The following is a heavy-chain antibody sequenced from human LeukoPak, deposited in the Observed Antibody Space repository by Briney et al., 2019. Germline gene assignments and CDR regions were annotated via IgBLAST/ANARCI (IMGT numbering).Heavy chain of an antibody. J-gene: IGHJ3*02. D-gene: IGHD3-22*01. V-gene: IGHV3-66*04. CDR3: ARLITYYYDSSGDAFDI. CDR1: GFSVSNNY. Sequence: GGSLRLSCAASGFSVSNNYMSWVRQAPGKGLEWVSVIYSGGSTYYADSVKGRFTISRDNSKNTLYLQMNSLRAEDTAVYYCARLITYYYDSSGDAFDIWGQGTMVTVSS. CDR2: IYSGGST.